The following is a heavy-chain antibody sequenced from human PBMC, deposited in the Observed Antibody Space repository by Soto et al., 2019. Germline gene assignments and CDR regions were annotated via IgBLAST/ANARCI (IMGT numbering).Heavy chain of an antibody. J-gene: IGHJ4*02. V-gene: IGHV1-18*01. CDR2: ISPHNGNT. Sequence: QVHLVQSGAEVKKPGASVKVSCKGSGYAFTTYGITWVRQSPGQGLEWMGWISPHNGNTNYAQNRQGKFTVSRDTSMSTAYMELRSLRSDDTAVYFCARGMYGDYWGQGALVTVSS. CDR3: ARGMYGDY. D-gene: IGHD2-8*01. CDR1: GYAFTTYG.